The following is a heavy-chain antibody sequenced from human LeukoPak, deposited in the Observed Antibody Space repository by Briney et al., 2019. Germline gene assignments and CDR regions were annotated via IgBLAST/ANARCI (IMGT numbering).Heavy chain of an antibody. Sequence: PSETLSLTCAVYGGSFSGYYWSWIRQPPGKGLEWIGEINHSGSTNYNPSLKSRVTISVDTSKNQFSLKLSSVTAADTAVYYCARQELVGSSWFKRRLNWFDPWGQGTLVTVSS. CDR3: ARQELVGSSWFKRRLNWFDP. V-gene: IGHV4-34*01. CDR1: GGSFSGYY. D-gene: IGHD6-13*01. CDR2: INHSGST. J-gene: IGHJ5*02.